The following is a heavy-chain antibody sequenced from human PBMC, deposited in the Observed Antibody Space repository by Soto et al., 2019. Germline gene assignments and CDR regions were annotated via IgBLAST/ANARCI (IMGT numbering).Heavy chain of an antibody. V-gene: IGHV1-18*01. D-gene: IGHD3-3*01. CDR1: GYTSTSYG. CDR3: ARAGDYDFWSGAFDY. J-gene: IGHJ4*02. CDR2: ISAYNGNT. Sequence: ASVKVSCKASGYTSTSYGISWVRQAPGQGLEWMGWISAYNGNTNYAQKLQGRVTMTTDTSTSTAYMELRSLRSDDTAVYYCARAGDYDFWSGAFDYWGQGTLVTVSS.